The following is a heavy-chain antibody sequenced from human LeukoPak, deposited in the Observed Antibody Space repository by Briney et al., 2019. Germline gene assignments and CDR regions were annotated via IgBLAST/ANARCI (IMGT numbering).Heavy chain of an antibody. J-gene: IGHJ6*02. CDR1: GGTFSSYA. CDR3: ARPNRPDMITFGGVNGYYYYYGMDV. V-gene: IGHV1-69*13. CDR2: TIPIFGTA. Sequence: SVKVSCKASGGTFSSYAISWVRQAPGQGLEWMGGTIPIFGTANYAQKFQGRVTIIADESTSTAYMELSSLRSEDTAVYYCARPNRPDMITFGGVNGYYYYYGMDVWGQGTTVTVSS. D-gene: IGHD3-16*01.